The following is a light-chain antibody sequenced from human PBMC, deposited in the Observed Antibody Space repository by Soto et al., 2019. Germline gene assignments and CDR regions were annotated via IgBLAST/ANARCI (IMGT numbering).Light chain of an antibody. Sequence: IVLTQSPGTLSLSPGERATLSCRASQSVSSSYLAWYQQKPGQAPRLLIYGASSRATGIPDRFSGSGSGTDFTLTITRLEHEDSAVYYCQQYGSSQTFGQGTKVEIK. CDR2: GAS. J-gene: IGKJ1*01. CDR3: QQYGSSQT. V-gene: IGKV3-20*01. CDR1: QSVSSSY.